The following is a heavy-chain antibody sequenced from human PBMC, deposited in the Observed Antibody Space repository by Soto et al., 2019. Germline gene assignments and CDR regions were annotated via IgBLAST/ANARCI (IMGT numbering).Heavy chain of an antibody. J-gene: IGHJ4*02. CDR3: ARWGATGGFDL. CDR1: GFRFKSFV. CDR2: TSYDGNNK. D-gene: IGHD3-16*01. V-gene: IGHV3-30*19. Sequence: QVQLVESGGGVVQPGTSLRLSCAASGFRFKSFVMHWVRQAPGKGLEWVAFTSYDGNNKDYGDSVKGRFTVSRDNSQNTLHLQMDFLRLEDTALYYCARWGATGGFDLWGQGTLVSVSS.